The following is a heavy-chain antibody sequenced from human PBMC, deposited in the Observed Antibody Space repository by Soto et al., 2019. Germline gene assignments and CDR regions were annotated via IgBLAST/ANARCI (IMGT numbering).Heavy chain of an antibody. CDR1: GYTFTGYY. D-gene: IGHD6-19*01. V-gene: IGHV1-2*02. CDR3: ACLPISPGYRSGWDAFDI. CDR2: INPNSGGT. Sequence: GASVKVSCKASGYTFTGYYMHWVRQAPGQGLEWMGWINPNSGGTNYAQKFQGRVTMTRDTSISTAYMELSRLRSDDTAVYYCACLPISPGYRSGWDAFDIWGQGTLVTVSS. J-gene: IGHJ3*02.